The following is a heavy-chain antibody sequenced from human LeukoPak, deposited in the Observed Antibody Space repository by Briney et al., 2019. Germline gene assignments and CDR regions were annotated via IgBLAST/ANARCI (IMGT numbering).Heavy chain of an antibody. D-gene: IGHD3-16*01. V-gene: IGHV1-8*03. J-gene: IGHJ3*02. Sequence: ASVKVSCKASGYTFTSYDINWVRQATGKGLEWMGWMNPNSGNTGYAQKFQGRVTITRNTYIRTAYMEVSSLRSEDTAVYYCARGGGPEILDAFDIWGQGTMVTVSS. CDR3: ARGGGPEILDAFDI. CDR1: GYTFTSYD. CDR2: MNPNSGNT.